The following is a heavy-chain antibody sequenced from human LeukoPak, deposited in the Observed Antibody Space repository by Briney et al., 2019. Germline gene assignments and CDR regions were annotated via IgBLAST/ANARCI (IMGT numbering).Heavy chain of an antibody. J-gene: IGHJ4*02. Sequence: GGSLRLSCAASGFTFSSYAMSWVRQSRGEGLEWVSAISGGGGTTYYADSVKGRFTNSKDTSKNTLYLQMNSLRAEDTAVYCCAKGIIGSYPYYLDYWGQGTLVTVSS. D-gene: IGHD1-26*01. CDR3: AKGIIGSYPYYLDY. CDR2: ISGGGGTT. CDR1: GFTFSSYA. V-gene: IGHV3-23*01.